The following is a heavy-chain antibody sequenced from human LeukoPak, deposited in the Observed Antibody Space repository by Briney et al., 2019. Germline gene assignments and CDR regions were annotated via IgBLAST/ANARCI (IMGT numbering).Heavy chain of an antibody. V-gene: IGHV3-7*01. J-gene: IGHJ3*02. Sequence: PGGSLRLSCIVSGFTFRSHWMSWVRQAPGKGLEWVANIKEDESEKYYVDSVKGRFTISRDNAKNSLYLQMNTLRVGDTAVYYCARLRAFDIWGQGTMVTVSS. CDR1: GFTFRSHW. CDR2: IKEDESEK. CDR3: ARLRAFDI.